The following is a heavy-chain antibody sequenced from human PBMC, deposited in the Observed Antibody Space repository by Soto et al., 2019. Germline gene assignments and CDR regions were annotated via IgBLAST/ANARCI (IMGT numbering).Heavy chain of an antibody. V-gene: IGHV3-23*01. D-gene: IGHD2-2*01. CDR3: GKVDTSWSHFDC. J-gene: IGHJ4*02. Sequence: EVQLLESGGGLVQPGGSLRLSCTASGFTFSSYAMSWVRQAPGKGLEWVSVFSCCGGGTYYADSVKGRFTISRDNSKNTLYLQMNSLRAEDTAVYYCGKVDTSWSHFDCWGQGTLVTVSS. CDR1: GFTFSSYA. CDR2: FSCCGGGT.